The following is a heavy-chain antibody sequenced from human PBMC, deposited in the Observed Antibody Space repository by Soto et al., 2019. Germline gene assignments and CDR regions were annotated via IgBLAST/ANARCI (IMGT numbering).Heavy chain of an antibody. Sequence: QVQLVQSGAEVKKPGASVKVSCKASGYTFTGYYMHWVRQAPGQGLEWMGWINPNSGGTNYAQKLQGWVTMTRDTSISTAYMELSRLRSDDTAVYYCARSRTRGYSGYDYGGGWFDPWGQGTLVTVSS. J-gene: IGHJ5*02. V-gene: IGHV1-2*04. D-gene: IGHD5-12*01. CDR1: GYTFTGYY. CDR2: INPNSGGT. CDR3: ARSRTRGYSGYDYGGGWFDP.